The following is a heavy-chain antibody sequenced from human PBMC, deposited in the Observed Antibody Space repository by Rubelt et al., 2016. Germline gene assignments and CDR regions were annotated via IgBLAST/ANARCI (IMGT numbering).Heavy chain of an antibody. CDR1: GGSVSSGSFY. CDR3: ATGTIVGVVKDAVDV. D-gene: IGHD3-3*01. Sequence: QVQLQESGPGLVKPSETLSLTCTVSGGSVSSGSFYLSWIRQPPGKGLEWIGFVYYSGSTNYTPSLKSRVTISLDPSKNQLSLRLSAVTAADTAVDYCATGTIVGVVKDAVDVWGQGTMVTVAA. J-gene: IGHJ3*01. V-gene: IGHV4-61*01. CDR2: VYYSGST.